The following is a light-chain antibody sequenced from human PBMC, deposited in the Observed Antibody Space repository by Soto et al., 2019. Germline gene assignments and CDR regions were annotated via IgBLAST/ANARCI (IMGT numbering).Light chain of an antibody. Sequence: EMVMTQSPATLSVSPGERAALSCRASQSVSSNLAWYQQKPGQAPRLLIYGASTRAAGIPARFSGSGSGTEFTLTISSLQSEDSAVYYCQQYNDWWTLGHGTKVDIK. CDR3: QQYNDWWT. CDR2: GAS. V-gene: IGKV3-15*01. J-gene: IGKJ1*01. CDR1: QSVSSN.